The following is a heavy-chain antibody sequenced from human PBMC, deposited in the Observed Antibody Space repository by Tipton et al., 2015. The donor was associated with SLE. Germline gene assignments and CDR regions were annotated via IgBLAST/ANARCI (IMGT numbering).Heavy chain of an antibody. J-gene: IGHJ4*02. CDR1: GGSISSASYY. CDR2: INYSGST. CDR3: ARDDCSRTSCYKGLGYFDY. V-gene: IGHV4-31*03. D-gene: IGHD2-2*02. Sequence: TLSLTCTASGGSISSASYYWSWIRRHPGKGLEWIGYINYSGSTYYNPSLKSRVTISEDTSNNQFSLKLSSVTAADTAVYYCARDDCSRTSCYKGLGYFDYWGQGILVTVSS.